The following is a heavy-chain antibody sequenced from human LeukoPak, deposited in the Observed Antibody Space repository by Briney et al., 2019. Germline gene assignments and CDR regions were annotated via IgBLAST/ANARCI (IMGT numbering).Heavy chain of an antibody. CDR1: GFTFSSYA. CDR2: ISYDGSNK. Sequence: GGSLRLSCAASGFTFSSYAMSWVRQAPGKGLEWVAVISYDGSNKYYADSVKGRFTISRDNSKNTLYLQMNSLRAEDTAVYYCAKDYGGYSYGPLDYWGQGTLVTVSS. CDR3: AKDYGGYSYGPLDY. V-gene: IGHV3-30*18. D-gene: IGHD5-18*01. J-gene: IGHJ4*02.